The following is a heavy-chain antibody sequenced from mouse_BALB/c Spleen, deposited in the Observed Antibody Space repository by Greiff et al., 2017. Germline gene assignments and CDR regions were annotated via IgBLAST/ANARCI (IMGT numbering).Heavy chain of an antibody. V-gene: IGHV5-15*02. CDR1: GFTFSDYG. J-gene: IGHJ2*01. CDR3: ARAYYRYDGYFDY. Sequence: EVKVVESGGGLVQPGGSRKLSCAASGFTFSDYGMAWVRQAPGKGPEWVAFISNLAYSIYYADTVTGRFTISRENAKNTLYLEMSSLRSEDTAMYYCARAYYRYDGYFDYWGKGTTLTVSS. CDR2: ISNLAYSI. D-gene: IGHD2-14*01.